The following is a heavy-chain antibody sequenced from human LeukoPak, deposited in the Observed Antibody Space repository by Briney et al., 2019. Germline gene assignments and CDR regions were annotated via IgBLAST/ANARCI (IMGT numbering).Heavy chain of an antibody. Sequence: SETLSLTCTVSGGSISSYYWSWIRQPAGKGLEWIGRIYTSGSTNYNPSLKSRVTMSVDTSKNQFSLKLSSVTAADTAVHYCASYAGFGEYWYFDLWGRGTLVTVSS. CDR2: IYTSGST. V-gene: IGHV4-4*07. CDR3: ASYAGFGEYWYFDL. CDR1: GGSISSYY. J-gene: IGHJ2*01. D-gene: IGHD3-10*01.